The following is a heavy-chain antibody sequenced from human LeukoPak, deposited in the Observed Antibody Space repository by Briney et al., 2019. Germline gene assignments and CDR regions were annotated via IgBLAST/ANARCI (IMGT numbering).Heavy chain of an antibody. D-gene: IGHD6-25*01. J-gene: IGHJ4*02. Sequence: PSETLSLTCTVSGGSISSYYWSWVRQPPGKGLEWIGYIYYSGSTNYNPSLKSRVTISVDTSKNQFSLKLSSVTADDTAVYCWGRHPRHRYFDAGGQGTLVTVS. V-gene: IGHV4-59*08. CDR3: GRHPRHRYFDA. CDR1: GGSISSYY. CDR2: IYYSGST.